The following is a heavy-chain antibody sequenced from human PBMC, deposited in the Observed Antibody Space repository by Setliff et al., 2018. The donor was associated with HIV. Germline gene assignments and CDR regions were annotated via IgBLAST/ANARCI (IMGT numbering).Heavy chain of an antibody. J-gene: IGHJ6*03. CDR1: GGSISSGSYY. V-gene: IGHV4-61*09. Sequence: TSETLSLTCTVSGGSISSGSYYWSWIRQPAGKGLEWIGHIYTSGSTNYNPSLKSRVTISVDTSKNQFSLKLSSVTAADTAVYYCARERNDDPFDYYYYYMDVWGKGTTVTVSS. D-gene: IGHD1-1*01. CDR3: ARERNDDPFDYYYYYMDV. CDR2: IYTSGST.